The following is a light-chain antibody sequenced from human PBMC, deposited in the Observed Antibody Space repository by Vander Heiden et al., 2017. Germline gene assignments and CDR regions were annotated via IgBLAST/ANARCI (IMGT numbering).Light chain of an antibody. Sequence: ELASTQSPASLSSSSGESATITCRASQNGSSSYLAWYQQKPGQAPRLLIYGASSRATGIPDRFSGSGSGTDFTLTISRLEPEDFAVYYCQQYGSSPWTFGQGTKVEIK. CDR2: GAS. V-gene: IGKV3-20*01. J-gene: IGKJ1*01. CDR3: QQYGSSPWT. CDR1: QNGSSSY.